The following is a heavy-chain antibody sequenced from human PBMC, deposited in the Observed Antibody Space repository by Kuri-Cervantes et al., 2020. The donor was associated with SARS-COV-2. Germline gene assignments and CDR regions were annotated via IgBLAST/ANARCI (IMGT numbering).Heavy chain of an antibody. V-gene: IGHV3-23*01. Sequence: GESLKISCAASGFTFSSYAMSWVRQAPGKGLEWVSAISSSGGSTYYADSVKGRFTITRDNSKNTLYLQMNSLRAEDTAVYYCATGWSLAIWGQGTLVTVSS. CDR1: GFTFSSYA. D-gene: IGHD2-8*01. CDR2: ISSSGGST. J-gene: IGHJ4*02. CDR3: ATGWSLAI.